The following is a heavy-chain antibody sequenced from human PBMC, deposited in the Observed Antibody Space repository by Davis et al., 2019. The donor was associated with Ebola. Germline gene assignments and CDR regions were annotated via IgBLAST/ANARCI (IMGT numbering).Heavy chain of an antibody. CDR2: ISSVGSTI. J-gene: IGHJ4*02. CDR3: AKDSYDSSGYYCDY. CDR1: GFIFSNYE. D-gene: IGHD3-22*01. Sequence: GESLKISCAASGFIFSNYEMNWVRQAPGKGLEWISYISSVGSTIYYADSVKGRFTISRDNSKNSLYLQMNSLRTEDTALYYCAKDSYDSSGYYCDYWGQGTLVTVSS. V-gene: IGHV3-48*03.